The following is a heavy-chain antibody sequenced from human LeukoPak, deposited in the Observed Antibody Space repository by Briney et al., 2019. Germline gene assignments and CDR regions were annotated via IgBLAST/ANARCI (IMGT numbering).Heavy chain of an antibody. CDR1: GFTFSSYS. CDR2: ISSSSSTI. D-gene: IGHD3-10*01. V-gene: IGHV3-48*01. CDR3: ARGQYYYGSGSLYFDY. Sequence: GGSLRLSCAASGFTFSSYSMNWVRQAPGKGLEWVSYISSSSSTIYYADSVKGRFTISRDNAKNSLYLQMNSLRAEDTAVYYCARGQYYYGSGSLYFDYWGQGTLVTVSS. J-gene: IGHJ4*02.